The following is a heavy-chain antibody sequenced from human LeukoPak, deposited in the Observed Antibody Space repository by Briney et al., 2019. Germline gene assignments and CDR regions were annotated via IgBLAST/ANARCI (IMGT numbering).Heavy chain of an antibody. Sequence: GRSLRLSCAASGCTFISYGMHWVRQAPGKGLEWVAVISYDGSNKYYADSVKGRFTISRDNSKNTLYLQMNTLRAEDTAVYYCAKARPAIAARVGYYYGMDVWGQGTTVTVSS. CDR2: ISYDGSNK. CDR3: AKARPAIAARVGYYYGMDV. D-gene: IGHD6-6*01. J-gene: IGHJ6*02. V-gene: IGHV3-30*18. CDR1: GCTFISYG.